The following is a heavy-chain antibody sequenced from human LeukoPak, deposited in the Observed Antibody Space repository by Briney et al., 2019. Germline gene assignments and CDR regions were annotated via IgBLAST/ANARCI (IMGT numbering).Heavy chain of an antibody. J-gene: IGHJ6*03. Sequence: SVKVSCKASGFTFTSSAVQWVRQARGQRLEWVGWIVVGSGNTNYAQKFQERVTITRDMSTSTAYMGLSSLRSEDTAVYYCAAEGIFGSMDVWGKGTTVTVSS. CDR1: GFTFTSSA. V-gene: IGHV1-58*01. CDR2: IVVGSGNT. D-gene: IGHD3-3*01. CDR3: AAEGIFGSMDV.